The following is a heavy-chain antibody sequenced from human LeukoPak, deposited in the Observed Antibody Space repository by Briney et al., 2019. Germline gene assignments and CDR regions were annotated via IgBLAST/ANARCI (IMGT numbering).Heavy chain of an antibody. Sequence: GGSLRLSCAASGFTVSSNYMSWVRQAPGKGLEWVSVIYSGGSTYHADSVKGRFTISRHNSKNTLYLQMNSLRAEDTAVYYCASSSGWYGDAFDIWGQGTMVTVSS. CDR1: GFTVSSNY. J-gene: IGHJ3*02. CDR3: ASSSGWYGDAFDI. V-gene: IGHV3-53*04. D-gene: IGHD6-19*01. CDR2: IYSGGST.